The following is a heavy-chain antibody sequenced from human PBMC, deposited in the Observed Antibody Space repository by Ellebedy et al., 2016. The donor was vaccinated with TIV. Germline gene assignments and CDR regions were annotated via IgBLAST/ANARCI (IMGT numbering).Heavy chain of an antibody. D-gene: IGHD3-3*01. CDR2: ISFSSTNI. V-gene: IGHV3-21*01. Sequence: GGSLRLXXVGSGSGFRSSTMHWVRQAPGKRLEWVSSISFSSTNIHYADSVKGRFTISRDNGENSLYLQMNSLRPDDTAVYSCARGWSGGGTSLDFWGQGTLVTVSP. J-gene: IGHJ4*02. CDR1: GSGFRSST. CDR3: ARGWSGGGTSLDF.